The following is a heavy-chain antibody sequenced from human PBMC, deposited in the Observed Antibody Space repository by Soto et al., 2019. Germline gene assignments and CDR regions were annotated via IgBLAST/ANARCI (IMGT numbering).Heavy chain of an antibody. Sequence: PGGSLILSCAAAGFTFSSYSMNWVRQATGKGLEWVSSISSSSSYIYYADSVKGRFTISRDNAKNSLYLQMNSLRAEDTAVYYCARKLTSPLFDAFDIWGQGTMVTVSS. D-gene: IGHD2-2*01. CDR2: ISSSSSYI. V-gene: IGHV3-21*01. J-gene: IGHJ3*02. CDR3: ARKLTSPLFDAFDI. CDR1: GFTFSSYS.